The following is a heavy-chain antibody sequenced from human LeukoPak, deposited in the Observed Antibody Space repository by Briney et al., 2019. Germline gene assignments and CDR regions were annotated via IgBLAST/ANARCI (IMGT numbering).Heavy chain of an antibody. D-gene: IGHD6-13*01. V-gene: IGHV4-59*01. CDR2: IYYSGST. CDR3: ARGRVSSSTWYSTYYYYFYMDV. Sequence: SETLSLTCTVPGGSLSSYYWSWIRQPPGKGLEGIGYIYYSGSTNYNPSLKSRVTISVDTSKNQSSLKLSSVTAADTAVYFCARGRVSSSTWYSTYYYYFYMDVWGKGTTVTVSS. CDR1: GGSLSSYY. J-gene: IGHJ6*03.